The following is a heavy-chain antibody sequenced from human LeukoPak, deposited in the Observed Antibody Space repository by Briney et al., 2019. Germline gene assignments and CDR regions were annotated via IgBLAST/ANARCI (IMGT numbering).Heavy chain of an antibody. CDR1: GCTFSNHW. J-gene: IGHJ4*02. V-gene: IGHV5-51*01. CDR3: SSRLVEDDSPPEY. CDR2: IYAGDSDT. D-gene: IGHD2-2*01. Sequence: GESLKISCKGSGCTFSNHWIDWVRQMPGKGLEWMGIIYAGDSDTRYSPSFQGQVTISADKSISTAYLQWSSLKASDTAMYYCSSRLVEDDSPPEYWGLGTLVTVSS.